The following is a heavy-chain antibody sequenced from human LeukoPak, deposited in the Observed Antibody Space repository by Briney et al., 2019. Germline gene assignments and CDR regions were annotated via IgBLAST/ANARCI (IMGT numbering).Heavy chain of an antibody. V-gene: IGHV3-48*03. Sequence: GGSLRLSCAVSRFTFSTYDMKWLRQAPGKGLEWVSYISSSGSTRYYADSVKGRFTISRDNSRDTLYLQMNSLRAEDTAVYYCAKGYYDYVWGSYYFDYWGQGTLVTVSS. D-gene: IGHD3-16*01. CDR2: ISSSGSTR. J-gene: IGHJ4*02. CDR1: RFTFSTYD. CDR3: AKGYYDYVWGSYYFDY.